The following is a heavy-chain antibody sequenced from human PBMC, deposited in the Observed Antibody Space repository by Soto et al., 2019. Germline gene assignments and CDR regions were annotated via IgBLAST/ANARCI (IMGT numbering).Heavy chain of an antibody. CDR3: ATVTMLRRVATSFHY. Sequence: HPGGRLRLSCAASGFSLGTFAVNRVRQSPGKGLEWVSGIYGDSSGTFYADSVKGRFTISRDNYINTLYLQMNSLRAEDTAIYYCATVTMLRRVATSFHYWGQGTLVPVSS. CDR2: IYGDSSGT. V-gene: IGHV3-23*03. CDR1: GFSLGTFA. J-gene: IGHJ4*02. D-gene: IGHD3-10*01.